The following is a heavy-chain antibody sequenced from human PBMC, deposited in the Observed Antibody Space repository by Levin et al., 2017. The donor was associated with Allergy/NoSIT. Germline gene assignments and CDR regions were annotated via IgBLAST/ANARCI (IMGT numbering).Heavy chain of an antibody. J-gene: IGHJ5*02. D-gene: IGHD6-13*01. Sequence: PGGSLRLSCAASGFTFSSYSMNWVRQAPGKGLEWVSSISSSSSYIYYADSVKGRFTISRDNAKNSLYLQMNSLRAEDTAVYYCARDFRQRSAAGLFDPWGQGTLVTVSS. CDR2: ISSSSSYI. CDR1: GFTFSSYS. V-gene: IGHV3-21*01. CDR3: ARDFRQRSAAGLFDP.